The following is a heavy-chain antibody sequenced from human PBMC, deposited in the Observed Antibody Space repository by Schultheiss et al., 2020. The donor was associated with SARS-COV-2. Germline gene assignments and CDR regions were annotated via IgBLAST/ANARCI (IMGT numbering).Heavy chain of an antibody. CDR2: INHSGST. CDR1: GGSFSGYY. CDR3: ARDSARATDY. V-gene: IGHV4-34*01. Sequence: SETLSLTCAVYGGSFSGYYWSWIRQPPGKGLDWIGEINHSGSTNYNPSLKSRVTISVDTSKNQFSLKLSSVTAADTAVYYCARDSARATDYWGQGTLVTVSS. J-gene: IGHJ4*02. D-gene: IGHD3-10*01.